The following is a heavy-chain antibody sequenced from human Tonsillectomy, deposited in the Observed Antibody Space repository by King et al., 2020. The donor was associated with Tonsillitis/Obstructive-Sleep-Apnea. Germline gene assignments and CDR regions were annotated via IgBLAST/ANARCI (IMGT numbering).Heavy chain of an antibody. Sequence: VQLVESGGGLVQPGGSLRLSWAASGFTFSSYSMNWVRQAPGKGLEWVSSISRSSSTINYADSVKGRITISRDNAKNSLYLQRNSLRDEETAVYYCARDLVAARPDDYWGQGTLVTVSS. CDR3: ARDLVAARPDDY. CDR2: ISRSSSTI. V-gene: IGHV3-48*02. J-gene: IGHJ4*02. D-gene: IGHD6-6*01. CDR1: GFTFSSYS.